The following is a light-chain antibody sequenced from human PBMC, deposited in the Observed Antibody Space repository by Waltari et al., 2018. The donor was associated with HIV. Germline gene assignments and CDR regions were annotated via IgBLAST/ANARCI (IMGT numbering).Light chain of an antibody. J-gene: IGLJ1*01. Sequence: QSALTQPASVSGSPGPSLTISCPGTSSDVGSYNLVSWYQQYPGKVPKLMIYEVSKRPSGVSNRLSGSKSGNTASLTISGLQAEDEADYYCCSYAGSSTPFVFGTATKVTVL. V-gene: IGLV2-23*02. CDR2: EVS. CDR3: CSYAGSSTPFV. CDR1: SSDVGSYNL.